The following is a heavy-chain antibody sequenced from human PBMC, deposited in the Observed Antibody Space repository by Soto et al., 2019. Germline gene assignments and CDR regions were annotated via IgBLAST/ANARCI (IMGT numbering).Heavy chain of an antibody. CDR2: ISDRGDI. J-gene: IGHJ5*02. CDR3: ARGRHWFGP. V-gene: IGHV4-59*08. CDR1: GISITSSY. Sequence: SETLSLTCTVSGISITSSYWDWFRQSPGKGLEWIGQISDRGDINYNPPLESRVAISTDTSKNQVSLTLTAVNAADTAVYFCARGRHWFGPWGQGTLVTV.